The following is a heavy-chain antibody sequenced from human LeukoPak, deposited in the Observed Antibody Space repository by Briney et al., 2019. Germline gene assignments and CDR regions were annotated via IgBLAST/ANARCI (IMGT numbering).Heavy chain of an antibody. Sequence: GSLRLSCAASGFTFDDYGMHWVRQAPGKGLEWVSLISWEGGSTYYADSVKGRFTISRDNSKNSLYLQMNSLRPEDTALHYCAKGRLPAVIDDAFDIWGQGTTVIVSS. D-gene: IGHD2-2*01. V-gene: IGHV3-43D*03. CDR3: AKGRLPAVIDDAFDI. J-gene: IGHJ3*02. CDR1: GFTFDDYG. CDR2: ISWEGGST.